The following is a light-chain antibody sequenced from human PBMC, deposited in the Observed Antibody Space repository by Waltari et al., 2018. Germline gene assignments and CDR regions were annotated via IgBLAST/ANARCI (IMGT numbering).Light chain of an antibody. CDR3: QQLNSYPPT. CDR1: QGISSF. J-gene: IGKJ4*01. Sequence: QLTQAPSSLSASVGDRVTITCRASQGISSFLAWYQQKAGKAPKLLIYAASTLPSGAPSRFSGSGSGTDFTLTISSLQPEDFATYYCQQLNSYPPTFGGGTKVEIK. V-gene: IGKV1-9*01. CDR2: AAS.